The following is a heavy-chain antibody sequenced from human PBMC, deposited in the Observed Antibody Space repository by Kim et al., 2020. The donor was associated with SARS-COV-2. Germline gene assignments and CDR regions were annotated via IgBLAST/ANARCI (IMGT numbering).Heavy chain of an antibody. CDR3: ARLPYDYGGNRLDY. J-gene: IGHJ4*02. D-gene: IGHD4-17*01. V-gene: IGHV4-39*01. Sequence: NPSLRSRVTLSIETSKNQFTLKLSSVTAAETAVYYCARLPYDYGGNRLDYWGQGTLVAVSS.